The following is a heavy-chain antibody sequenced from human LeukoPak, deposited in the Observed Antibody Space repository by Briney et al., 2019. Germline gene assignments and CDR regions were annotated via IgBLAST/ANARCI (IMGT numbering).Heavy chain of an antibody. CDR2: ISGSGGST. J-gene: IGHJ4*02. D-gene: IGHD3-10*01. V-gene: IGHV3-23*01. CDR1: GFTFSSYA. Sequence: GGSLRLSCAASGFTFSSYAMSWVRQAPGKGLEWVSAISGSGGSTYYADSVKGRFTISRDNSKNTLYLQMNSLRAEDTAVYYCANERYYGSGTRSYYFDYWGQGTMVTVSS. CDR3: ANERYYGSGTRSYYFDY.